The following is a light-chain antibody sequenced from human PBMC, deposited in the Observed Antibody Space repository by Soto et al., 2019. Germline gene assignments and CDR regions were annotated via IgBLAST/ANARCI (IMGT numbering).Light chain of an antibody. CDR1: QSVSNNY. CDR3: QQYGSSGT. V-gene: IGKV3-20*01. Sequence: EIVLTQSPGTLSLSPGERATLSCRASQSVSNNYLAWYQQKPGQARRLLIYGASNRATGIPDRFSGSGSGTEFTLTISRLEPEDFAVYYCQQYGSSGTFGQGTKVEIE. CDR2: GAS. J-gene: IGKJ1*01.